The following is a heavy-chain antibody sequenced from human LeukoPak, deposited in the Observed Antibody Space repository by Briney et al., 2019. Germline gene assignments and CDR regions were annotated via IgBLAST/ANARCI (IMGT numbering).Heavy chain of an antibody. V-gene: IGHV4-61*08. CDR2: ISDIGSI. CDR1: VGSISSGGYY. Sequence: PSETLSLTCTVSVGSISSGGYYWCWIRQPPGKGLEWIAYISDIGSINYNPSLKSRVTISLDTSKNQFSLKLSSVTAADTAVYYCAGHHPRNTVDFWGQGTLVTVSS. CDR3: AGHHPRNTVDF. J-gene: IGHJ4*02. D-gene: IGHD2/OR15-2a*01.